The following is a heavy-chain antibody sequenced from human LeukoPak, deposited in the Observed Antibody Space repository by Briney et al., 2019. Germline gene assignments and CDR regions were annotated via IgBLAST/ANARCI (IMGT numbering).Heavy chain of an antibody. J-gene: IGHJ3*02. Sequence: SETLSLTCTVSGVSISSSSYYWGWLRQPPGKGLEWIGSIYYSGSTYYNPSLKSRVTISGDTSKNQFSLKLSSVTAAETAVYYCARDVRILYSNYPLRSDAFDIWGQGTMVTVSS. V-gene: IGHV4-39*07. CDR3: ARDVRILYSNYPLRSDAFDI. D-gene: IGHD4-11*01. CDR2: IYYSGST. CDR1: GVSISSSSYY.